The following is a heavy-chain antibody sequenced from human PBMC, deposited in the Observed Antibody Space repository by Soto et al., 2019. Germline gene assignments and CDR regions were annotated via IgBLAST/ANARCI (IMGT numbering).Heavy chain of an antibody. V-gene: IGHV1-3*01. CDR1: GYSFTRYS. J-gene: IGHJ6*03. CDR2: TNAGNGNT. D-gene: IGHD3-9*01. Sequence: ASVKVSCKASGYSFTRYSIHWVRQAPGQSLEWMGWTNAGNGNTKYSQKFQGRVTITRDTSVSTAYMELSSLRSEDTAVYYCARDILRYAQYYYYYMDVWGKGTTVTVSS. CDR3: ARDILRYAQYYYYYMDV.